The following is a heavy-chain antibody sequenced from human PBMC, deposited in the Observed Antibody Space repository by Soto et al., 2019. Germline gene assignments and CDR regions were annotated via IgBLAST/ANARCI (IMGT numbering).Heavy chain of an antibody. CDR2: IIPISGTA. J-gene: IGHJ6*02. V-gene: IGHV1-69*06. CDR1: GGTFSSYA. Sequence: QVQLVQSGAEVKKPGSSVKVSCKASGGTFSSYAISWVRQAPGQGLEWMGGIIPISGTANYAQKFQGRVTITADKSTSTVSMELSSLRSEDTAVYFCARSQGSSTSLEIYYYYYYGMDVWGQGTTVTVSS. D-gene: IGHD2-2*01. CDR3: ARSQGSSTSLEIYYYYYYGMDV.